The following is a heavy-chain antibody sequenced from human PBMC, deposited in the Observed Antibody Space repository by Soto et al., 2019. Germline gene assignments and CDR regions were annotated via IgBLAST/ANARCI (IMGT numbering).Heavy chain of an antibody. CDR1: GFTFSSYS. D-gene: IGHD3-10*01. J-gene: IGHJ4*02. CDR3: ASMRGVRGVHDY. V-gene: IGHV3-21*01. CDR2: ISSSSSYI. Sequence: ESGGGLVKPGGSLRLSCAASGFTFSSYSMNWVRQAPGKGLEWVSSISSSSSYIYYADSVKGRFTISRDNAKNSLYLQMNSLRAEDTAVYYCASMRGVRGVHDYWGQGTLVTVSS.